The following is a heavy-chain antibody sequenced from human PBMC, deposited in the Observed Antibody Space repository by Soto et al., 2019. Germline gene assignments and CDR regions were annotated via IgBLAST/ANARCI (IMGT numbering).Heavy chain of an antibody. CDR2: IYHSGST. CDR1: GGSISSSNW. CDR3: ARGFPKGLRAKGMDV. J-gene: IGHJ6*02. V-gene: IGHV4-4*02. D-gene: IGHD5-12*01. Sequence: SETLSLTCAVSGGSISSSNWWSWVRQPPGKGLEWIGEIYHSGSTNYNPSLKSRVTISVDKSKNQFSLKLSSVTAADTAVYYCARGFPKGLRAKGMDVWGQGTTVTDSS.